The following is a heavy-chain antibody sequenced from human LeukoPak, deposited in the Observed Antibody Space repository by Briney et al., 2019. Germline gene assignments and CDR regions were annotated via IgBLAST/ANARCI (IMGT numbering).Heavy chain of an antibody. CDR3: ARDLSLWSERNFDY. Sequence: GGSLRLSCAASGFTFSSYSMNWVRQAPGKGLEWVSSISGSSSYIYYADSVKGRFTISRDDAKNSLYLQMNSLRAEDTAVYYCARDLSLWSERNFDYWGQGTLVTVSS. CDR1: GFTFSSYS. J-gene: IGHJ4*02. CDR2: ISGSSSYI. D-gene: IGHD3-10*01. V-gene: IGHV3-21*01.